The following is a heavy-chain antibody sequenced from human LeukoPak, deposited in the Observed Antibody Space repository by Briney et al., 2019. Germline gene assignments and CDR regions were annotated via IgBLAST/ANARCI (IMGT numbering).Heavy chain of an antibody. J-gene: IGHJ4*02. CDR1: GFSCSSYW. V-gene: IGHV3-7*01. Sequence: GGSLRLSCSASGFSCSSYWMSWVSQAPGKWLEWVAHINEDGSEKYYVDSVKGRFFISRDNAAKSLSLQMNRLRDADTAVYYCARVSVGAPAFDYWGQGNLVTVSS. CDR3: ARVSVGAPAFDY. D-gene: IGHD1-26*01. CDR2: INEDGSEK.